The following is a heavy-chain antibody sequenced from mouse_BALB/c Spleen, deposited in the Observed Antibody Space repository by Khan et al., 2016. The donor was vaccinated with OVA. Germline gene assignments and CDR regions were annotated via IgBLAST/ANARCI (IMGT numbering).Heavy chain of an antibody. CDR1: GFSLSRYN. CDR3: ARAYYRYDGYYAMDY. J-gene: IGHJ4*01. CDR2: IWGGGGT. Sequence: QVQLKQSGPGLVAPSQSLSITCTVSGFSLSRYNIHWVRQPPGKGLEWLGMIWGGGGTDYNSTLKSRLSISKENSKSQVFLKMNSLQTDDTAMYYCARAYYRYDGYYAMDYWGQGTSVTGSS. V-gene: IGHV2-6-4*01. D-gene: IGHD2-14*01.